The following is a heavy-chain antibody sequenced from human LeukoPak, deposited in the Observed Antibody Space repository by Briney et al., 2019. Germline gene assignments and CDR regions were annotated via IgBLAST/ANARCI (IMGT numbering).Heavy chain of an antibody. V-gene: IGHV1-2*02. CDR2: INPNSGGT. D-gene: IGHD6-13*01. CDR3: ARDKVAAAGLQADDYYYYYMDV. J-gene: IGHJ6*03. Sequence: ASVKVSCKASGYTFTGYYLHWVRQAPGQGLEWMGWINPNSGGTNYAQKFQGRVTVTRDTSIRTAYMELSRLRSDDTAIYYCARDKVAAAGLQADDYYYYYMDVWGKGTTVTVSS. CDR1: GYTFTGYY.